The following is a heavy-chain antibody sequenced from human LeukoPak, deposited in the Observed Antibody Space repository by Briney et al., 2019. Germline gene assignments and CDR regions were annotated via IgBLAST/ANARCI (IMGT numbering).Heavy chain of an antibody. CDR3: AQLEGYYDSPI. J-gene: IGHJ4*02. CDR2: ISGSGGST. V-gene: IGHV3-23*01. D-gene: IGHD3-22*01. CDR1: GFPFSSYA. Sequence: GGSLRLSFSASGFPFSSYAMSWVRPAPGKGLEWVSAISGSGGSTYYADSVKGRFTISRDNSKNTLYLQMNSLRAEDTAVYYCAQLEGYYDSPIWGQGTLVTVSS.